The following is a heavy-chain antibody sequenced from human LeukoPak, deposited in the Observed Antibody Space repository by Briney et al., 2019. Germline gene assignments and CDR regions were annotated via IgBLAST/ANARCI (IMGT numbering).Heavy chain of an antibody. V-gene: IGHV3-30-3*01. CDR2: ISYDGSNK. D-gene: IGHD1-1*01. CDR1: GFTFSSYA. CDR3: ARDLERSRANNWFDA. J-gene: IGHJ5*02. Sequence: GGSLRLSCAASGFTFSSYAMHWVRQAPGKGLEWVAVISYDGSNKYYADSVKGRFTISRDNANNSLFLDMNSLRADDTAMYYYARDLERSRANNWFDAWGQGTLVTVSS.